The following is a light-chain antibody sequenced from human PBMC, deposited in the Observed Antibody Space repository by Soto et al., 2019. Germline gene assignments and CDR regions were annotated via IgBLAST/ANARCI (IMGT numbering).Light chain of an antibody. CDR1: SGDIGSYNR. Sequence: QSALTQPASVSGSTGQSITISCTGTSGDIGSYNRVSWYQQHPGKAPKLIIYEVTDRPSGVSNRFSGSKSGNTASLTISGLQAEDAADYYCSSYTNINTRACVFGTGTKLTVL. J-gene: IGLJ1*01. V-gene: IGLV2-14*01. CDR3: SSYTNINTRACV. CDR2: EVT.